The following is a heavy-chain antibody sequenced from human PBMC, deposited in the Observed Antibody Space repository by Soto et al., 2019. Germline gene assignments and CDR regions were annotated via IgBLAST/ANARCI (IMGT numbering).Heavy chain of an antibody. CDR1: GFTFSSYA. J-gene: IGHJ4*02. V-gene: IGHV3-73*01. D-gene: IGHD1-26*01. Sequence: EVQLLESGGILVHPGGSLRLSCAASGFTFSSYAMTWVRQAPGKGLEWVGRIRSKANSYATAYAASVKGRFTISRDDSKNTAYLQMNSLKTEDTAVYYCTRRSGSQGVLVDYWGQGTLVTVSS. CDR3: TRRSGSQGVLVDY. CDR2: IRSKANSYAT.